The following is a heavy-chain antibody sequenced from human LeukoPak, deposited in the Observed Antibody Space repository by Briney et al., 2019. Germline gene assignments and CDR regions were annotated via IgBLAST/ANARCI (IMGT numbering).Heavy chain of an antibody. CDR1: GYTFTSYD. CDR2: MNPNSGNT. J-gene: IGHJ5*02. Sequence: GASVKVSCKASGYTFTSYDINWVRQAPGQGLEWMGWMNPNSGNTGYEQKFQGRVTMTRNTSISTAYMEVSSLRSEDTAVYYCARVTTMLRGVIRWFDPWGQGTLVTVSS. CDR3: ARVTTMLRGVIRWFDP. V-gene: IGHV1-8*01. D-gene: IGHD3-10*01.